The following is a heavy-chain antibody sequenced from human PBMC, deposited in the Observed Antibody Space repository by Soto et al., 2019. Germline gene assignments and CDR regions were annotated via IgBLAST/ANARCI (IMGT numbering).Heavy chain of an antibody. CDR1: GFTFGDHA. V-gene: IGHV3-49*03. CDR2: VRAKAYGGTT. J-gene: IGHJ4*02. CDR3: SRLQRSGEGYDY. D-gene: IGHD3-10*01. Sequence: GGSLRLSCTASGFTFGDHAMSWFRQAPGKGLEWIGLVRAKAYGGTTEYAASVKGRFIISRDDPKSIAYLQMDSLKTEDTAVYYCSRLQRSGEGYDYWGQGTLVTVSS.